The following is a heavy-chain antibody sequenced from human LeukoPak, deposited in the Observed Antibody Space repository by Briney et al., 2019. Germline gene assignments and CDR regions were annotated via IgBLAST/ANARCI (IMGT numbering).Heavy chain of an antibody. CDR1: GFPFSKCG. CDR2: ISETGENI. J-gene: IGHJ4*02. D-gene: IGHD3-9*01. V-gene: IGHV3-23*01. CDR3: AKDHRYFDWLLDY. Sequence: GGSLRLSCAASGFPFSKCGMSWVRQAPGKGPEWVSSISETGENIHYADSVKGRFTISRDNSKNTVYLQMNSLRVDDTAVYYCAKDHRYFDWLLDYWGQGTLVTVSS.